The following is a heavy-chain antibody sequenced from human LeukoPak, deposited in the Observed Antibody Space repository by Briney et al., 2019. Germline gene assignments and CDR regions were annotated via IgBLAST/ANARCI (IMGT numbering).Heavy chain of an antibody. CDR2: IGGSGGTT. Sequence: PGGSLTLSCAASGFTVSSNYMSWVRQAPGKGLEWVSSIGGSGGTTYYADSVQRRFTISRDNSKNTLYLQMNSLSAEDTAVYYCAKDLSWFGGSLATFGYWGQGTLATVSS. J-gene: IGHJ4*02. CDR1: GFTVSSNY. V-gene: IGHV3-23*01. D-gene: IGHD3-10*01. CDR3: AKDLSWFGGSLATFGY.